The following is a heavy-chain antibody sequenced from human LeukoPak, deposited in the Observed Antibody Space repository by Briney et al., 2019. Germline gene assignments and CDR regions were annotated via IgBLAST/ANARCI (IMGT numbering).Heavy chain of an antibody. CDR3: ARDTTIMVRGVIHYGMDV. V-gene: IGHV4-31*03. D-gene: IGHD3-10*01. J-gene: IGHJ6*02. Sequence: PSQTLSLTCTVSGGSISSGGYYWSWIRQHPGKGLEWIGYIYYSGSTYYNPSLKSRVTISVDTSKNQFSLKLSSVTAADTAVYYCARDTTIMVRGVIHYGMDVWGQGTTVTVSS. CDR2: IYYSGST. CDR1: GGSISSGGYY.